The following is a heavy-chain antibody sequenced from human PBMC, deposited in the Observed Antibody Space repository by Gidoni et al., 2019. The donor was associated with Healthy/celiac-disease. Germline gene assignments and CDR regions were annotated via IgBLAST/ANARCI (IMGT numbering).Heavy chain of an antibody. Sequence: QVQLQESGPGLVKPSQTLSLTCTVSGGSISSGGYYWSWIRQHPGKGLEWIGYIYYSGSTYYNPSLKSRVTISVDTSKNQFSLKLSSVTAADTAVYYCAREGDYYDSSGYASDAFDIWGQGTMVTVSS. J-gene: IGHJ3*02. V-gene: IGHV4-31*03. D-gene: IGHD3-22*01. CDR3: AREGDYYDSSGYASDAFDI. CDR2: IYYSGST. CDR1: GGSISSGGYY.